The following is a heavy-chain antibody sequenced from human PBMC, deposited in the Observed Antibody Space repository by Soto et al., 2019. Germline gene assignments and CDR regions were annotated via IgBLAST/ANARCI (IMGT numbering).Heavy chain of an antibody. D-gene: IGHD3-9*01. J-gene: IGHJ4*02. V-gene: IGHV3-23*01. CDR1: GFTFSSYA. CDR3: AKVRRYDILTGSFDY. Sequence: GGSLRLSCAASGFTFSSYAMSWVRQAPGKGLEWVSAISGSGGSTYYADSVKGRFTISRDNSKNTLYLQMNSLRAEDTAVYYCAKVRRYDILTGSFDYWGQGTLVTVSS. CDR2: ISGSGGST.